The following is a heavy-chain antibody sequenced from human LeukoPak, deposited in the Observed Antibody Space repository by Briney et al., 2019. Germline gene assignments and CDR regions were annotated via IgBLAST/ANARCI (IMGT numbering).Heavy chain of an antibody. D-gene: IGHD2-21*02. Sequence: ASVKVSCKASGYTFTGYYMHWVRQAPGQGLEWMGWINPNSGGTNYAQKFQGRVTMTRDTPISTAYMELSRLRSDDTAVYYCARDQGYCGGDCYTDYWGQGTLVTVSS. V-gene: IGHV1-2*02. CDR1: GYTFTGYY. J-gene: IGHJ4*02. CDR2: INPNSGGT. CDR3: ARDQGYCGGDCYTDY.